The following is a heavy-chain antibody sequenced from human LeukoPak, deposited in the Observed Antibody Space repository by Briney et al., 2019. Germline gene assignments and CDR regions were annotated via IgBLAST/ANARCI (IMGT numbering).Heavy chain of an antibody. CDR3: ARLSSGYYIYYFDY. V-gene: IGHV5-51*01. D-gene: IGHD3-22*01. J-gene: IGHJ4*02. Sequence: GESLKISCKGSGYTFNTYWIGWVRQMPGKGLEWMGIIYPGDSDTRYSPSFQGQVTISVDKSISTAYLQWSSLKASDTAMYYCARLSSGYYIYYFDYWGQGTLVTVSS. CDR1: GYTFNTYW. CDR2: IYPGDSDT.